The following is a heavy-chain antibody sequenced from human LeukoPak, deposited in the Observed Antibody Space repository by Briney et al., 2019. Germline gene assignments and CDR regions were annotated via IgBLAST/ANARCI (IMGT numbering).Heavy chain of an antibody. J-gene: IGHJ4*02. CDR3: ARGIYDYVWGRIDY. V-gene: IGHV1-69*04. CDR2: IIPILGIA. Sequence: GASVKVSCKASGYTFTSYGISWVRQAPGQGLEWMGRIIPILGIANYAQKFQGRVTITADKSTSTAYMELSSLRSEDTAVYYCARGIYDYVWGRIDYWGQGTLVTVSS. D-gene: IGHD3-16*01. CDR1: GYTFTSYG.